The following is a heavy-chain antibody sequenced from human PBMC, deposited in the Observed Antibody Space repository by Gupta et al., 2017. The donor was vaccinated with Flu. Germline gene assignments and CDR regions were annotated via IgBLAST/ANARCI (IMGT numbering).Heavy chain of an antibody. V-gene: IGHV3-7*04. CDR2: INEDGSEK. CDR3: ARAAYYAFDF. D-gene: IGHD3-10*01. Sequence: GFTFRGYWVGWVRQAPGKGLEWVANINEDGSEKYDVDSVKGRFTISRDNAKNSLYLQMSSLRAEDTAVYHCARAAYYAFDFWGQGTLVTVSS. CDR1: GFTFRGYW. J-gene: IGHJ4*02.